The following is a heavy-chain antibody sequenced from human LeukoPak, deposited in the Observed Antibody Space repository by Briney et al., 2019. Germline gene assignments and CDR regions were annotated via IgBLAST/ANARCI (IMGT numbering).Heavy chain of an antibody. CDR3: ARAGVRGPTSLG. J-gene: IGHJ4*02. Sequence: ASVKVSCKASGYTFSSYDINWVRQATGQGLEWMGWMNPNSGNTGYAQKFQGRVTMTRNTSISTAYMELSSLRSDDTAVYYCARAGVRGPTSLGWGQGTLVTVSS. V-gene: IGHV1-8*01. CDR2: MNPNSGNT. D-gene: IGHD3-10*01. CDR1: GYTFSSYD.